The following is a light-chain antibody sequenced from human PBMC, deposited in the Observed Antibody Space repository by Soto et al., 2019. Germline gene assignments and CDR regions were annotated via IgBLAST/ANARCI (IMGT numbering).Light chain of an antibody. V-gene: IGKV1-5*03. CDR3: QQYNNYGSWT. CDR1: QSISAE. J-gene: IGKJ1*01. Sequence: DIQMTQSPSTLSASVGDRVTITCRASQSISAELAWYQQKPGKAPKLLIYKASSLESGVPSRFSGSGSGTEFTLTISSLQPDDFATYYCQQYNNYGSWTFGQGTKVEIK. CDR2: KAS.